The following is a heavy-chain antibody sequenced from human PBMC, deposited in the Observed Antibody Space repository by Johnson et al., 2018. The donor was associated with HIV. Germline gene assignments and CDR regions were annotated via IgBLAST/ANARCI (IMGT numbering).Heavy chain of an antibody. D-gene: IGHD3-10*01. Sequence: VQLVESGGGLVQPGGSLRLSCAASGFAFSNYAMTWVRQAPGKGLEWVSSITGSGGNTYDADSVKGRFTISRDNAKNSLYLQMNILRAEDTAVYYCARAPEVRGVDAFDLWGQGTMVTVST. CDR1: GFAFSNYA. CDR3: ARAPEVRGVDAFDL. CDR2: ITGSGGNT. J-gene: IGHJ3*01. V-gene: IGHV3-23*04.